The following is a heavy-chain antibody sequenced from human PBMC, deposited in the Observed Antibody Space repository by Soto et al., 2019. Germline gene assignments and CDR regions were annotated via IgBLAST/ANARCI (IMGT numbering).Heavy chain of an antibody. Sequence: EVQLVESGGGLVQPGGSLRLSCAASGFTVSTHYMTWVRQAPGKGLEWVSVMFYGGSTYYADSVKGRFTISRDDSKNTLYLKMNSLRAEDTAVYYCATTGIGVTLYYYYHGMDVWGQGTTVTVSS. CDR2: MFYGGST. D-gene: IGHD3-10*01. J-gene: IGHJ6*02. CDR3: ATTGIGVTLYYYYHGMDV. CDR1: GFTVSTHY. V-gene: IGHV3-66*01.